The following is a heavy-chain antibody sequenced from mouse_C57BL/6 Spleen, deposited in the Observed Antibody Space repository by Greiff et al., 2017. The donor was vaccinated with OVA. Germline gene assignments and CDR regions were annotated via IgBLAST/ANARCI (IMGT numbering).Heavy chain of an antibody. CDR2: IYPRSGNT. J-gene: IGHJ3*01. CDR3: ASLYYDYDRGFAY. V-gene: IGHV1-81*01. CDR1: GYTFTSYG. D-gene: IGHD2-4*01. Sequence: QVQLQQSGAELARPGASVKLSCKASGYTFTSYGISWVKQRTGQGLEWIGEIYPRSGNTYYNEKFKGKATLTADKSSSTAYMELRSLTSEDSAVYFCASLYYDYDRGFAYWGQGTLVTVSA.